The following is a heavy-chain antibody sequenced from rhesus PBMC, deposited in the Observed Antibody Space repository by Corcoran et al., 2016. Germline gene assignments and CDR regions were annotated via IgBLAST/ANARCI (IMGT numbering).Heavy chain of an antibody. CDR3: ARVGYLRSLDV. Sequence: QVQLQESGPGLVKPSETLSLTCAVSGGSIRSNYWSWIRAPPGKGREWSGRIYGSSGSTSYNPSLMSRVTISTDTSKDQFSLKLSSLTAADTAVYYCARVGYLRSLDVWGRGILVTVSS. J-gene: IGHJ5-2*02. D-gene: IGHD5-24*01. V-gene: IGHV4-147*01. CDR2: IYGSSGST. CDR1: GGSIRSNY.